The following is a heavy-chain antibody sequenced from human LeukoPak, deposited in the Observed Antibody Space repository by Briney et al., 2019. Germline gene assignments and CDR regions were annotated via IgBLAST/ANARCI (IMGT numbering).Heavy chain of an antibody. V-gene: IGHV3-48*01. D-gene: IGHD5-18*01. Sequence: GGSLRLSCAASGFTFSSYSMNWVRQAPGRGLEWVSYISSSSSTIYYADSVKGRFTISRDNAKNSLYLQMNSLRAEDTAVYYCAKEGTAMASSYFDYWGQGTLITVSS. CDR1: GFTFSSYS. CDR3: AKEGTAMASSYFDY. CDR2: ISSSSSTI. J-gene: IGHJ4*02.